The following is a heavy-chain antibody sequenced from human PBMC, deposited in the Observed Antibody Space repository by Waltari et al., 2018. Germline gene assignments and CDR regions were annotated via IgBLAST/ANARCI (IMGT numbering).Heavy chain of an antibody. D-gene: IGHD6-19*01. CDR1: GGSVSRGSYY. J-gene: IGHJ3*02. V-gene: IGHV4-61*01. Sequence: QVQLQESGPGLVKPSETLSLTCTVSGGSVSRGSYYWSWIRQPPGKGLEWIGYIYYSGSTNYNPSLKSRVTISVDTSKNQFSLKLSSVTAADTAVYYCARPIAVAGTGGAFDIWGQGTMVTVSS. CDR3: ARPIAVAGTGGAFDI. CDR2: IYYSGST.